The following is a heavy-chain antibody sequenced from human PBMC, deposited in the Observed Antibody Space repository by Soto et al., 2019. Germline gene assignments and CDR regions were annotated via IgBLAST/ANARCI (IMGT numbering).Heavy chain of an antibody. CDR3: ASATVVAGTFDF. Sequence: EVQLVESGGGLVKPGGSLTLSCAGSGFAFRSYNMNWVRQPPGRGLEWVASISSGSSNSYYADSVKGRFTISRDNDKDSLYLQMDSLRAEDSAVYYCASATVVAGTFDFWGQGTLLTVSS. CDR1: GFAFRSYN. V-gene: IGHV3-21*01. CDR2: ISSGSSNS. J-gene: IGHJ4*02. D-gene: IGHD2-15*01.